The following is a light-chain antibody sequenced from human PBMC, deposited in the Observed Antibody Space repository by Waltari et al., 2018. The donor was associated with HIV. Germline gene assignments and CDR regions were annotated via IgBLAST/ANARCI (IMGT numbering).Light chain of an antibody. J-gene: IGLJ1*01. CDR2: EDT. V-gene: IGLV2-14*01. CDR3: ASFSSTFTYV. CDR1: SDDVGAYSS. Sequence: QSALTQPASVSASPGQSITISCTGSSDDVGAYSSVSWYQQFPGKAPKLLISEDTDRASEISLRFSGSKSANTASLTISGLRPEDEADYFCASFSSTFTYVFGTGTKVTVL.